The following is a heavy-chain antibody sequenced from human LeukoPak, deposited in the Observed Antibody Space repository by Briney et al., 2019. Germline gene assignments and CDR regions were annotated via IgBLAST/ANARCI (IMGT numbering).Heavy chain of an antibody. Sequence: SSETLSLTCTVSGGSISSSSYYWGWIRQPPGKGLEWIGSIYYSGSTYYNPSLKSRVTISVDTSKNQFSLKLSSVTAADTAVYYCVWPGGSSLDAFDIWGQGTMVTVSS. J-gene: IGHJ3*02. CDR3: VWPGGSSLDAFDI. V-gene: IGHV4-39*01. CDR1: GGSISSSSYY. CDR2: IYYSGST. D-gene: IGHD2-15*01.